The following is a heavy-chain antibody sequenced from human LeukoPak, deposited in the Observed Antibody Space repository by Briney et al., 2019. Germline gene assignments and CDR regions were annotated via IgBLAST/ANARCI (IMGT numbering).Heavy chain of an antibody. V-gene: IGHV3-23*01. CDR3: AKEKALVVITYFDY. CDR1: GFTFSSYA. CDR2: ISGSSGST. Sequence: GGSLRLSCAASGFTFSSYAMSWVRQAPGKGLEWVSSISGSSGSTYYADSVKGRFTISRDNSKNTLYLQVNSLRAEDTAVYYCAKEKALVVITYFDYWGQGTLVTVSS. J-gene: IGHJ4*02. D-gene: IGHD3-22*01.